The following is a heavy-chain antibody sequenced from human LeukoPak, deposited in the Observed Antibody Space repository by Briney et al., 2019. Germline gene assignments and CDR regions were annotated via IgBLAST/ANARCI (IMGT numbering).Heavy chain of an antibody. J-gene: IGHJ4*01. D-gene: IGHD6-19*01. CDR3: AKGFYSSGWSYFDY. CDR2: LSGSGITT. Sequence: GGSLRLSCAASVFTFSNSAMSWVRQAPGKGLEWVSTLSGSGITTYYADSVKGRFTISRDNSKNTLYLQMNSLRAEDTAVYYCAKGFYSSGWSYFDYWCHGTLVTVSS. V-gene: IGHV3-23*01. CDR1: VFTFSNSA.